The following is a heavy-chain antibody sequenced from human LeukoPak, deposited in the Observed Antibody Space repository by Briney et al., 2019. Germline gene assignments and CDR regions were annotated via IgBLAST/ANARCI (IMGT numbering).Heavy chain of an antibody. D-gene: IGHD3-10*01. CDR2: ISGSGSST. CDR3: GKHLWRDLLWFGEGYYFDY. J-gene: IGHJ4*02. V-gene: IGHV3-23*01. CDR1: GFTFTGYA. Sequence: PGRSLRLSCPASGFTFTGYAMSWVRQAPGEGLEWVSVISGSGSSTNYADSVKGRFTISRDNSKNTLYLQMNSLRDEDTAVYYCGKHLWRDLLWFGEGYYFDYWGQGTLVTVSS.